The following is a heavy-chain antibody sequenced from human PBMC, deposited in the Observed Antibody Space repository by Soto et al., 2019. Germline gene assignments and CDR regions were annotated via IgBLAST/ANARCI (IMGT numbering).Heavy chain of an antibody. CDR1: GYTFTNYA. Sequence: ASVKVSCKASGYTFTNYAIDWVRQAPGQRPEWMGWINAGDDITQFSQKLQGRVTMTTDTSTSTAYMELRSLRSDDTAVYYCARVVVVVAATPPINFYYYGMDVWGQGTTVTVSS. V-gene: IGHV1-3*01. CDR3: ARVVVVVAATPPINFYYYGMDV. D-gene: IGHD2-15*01. J-gene: IGHJ6*02. CDR2: INAGDDIT.